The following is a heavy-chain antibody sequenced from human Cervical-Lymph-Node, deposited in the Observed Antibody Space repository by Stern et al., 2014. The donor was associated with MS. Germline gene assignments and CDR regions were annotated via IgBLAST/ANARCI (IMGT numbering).Heavy chain of an antibody. CDR1: GGSISISPFY. Sequence: QVQLQESGPGLVKPSETLSLTCTVSGGSISISPFYWGWVRQPPGKGLEWIGNIHYSGNTYYSPSLKSRVTISVDTSKNQISLKLSSVTAADTAVYYCARVFVTTTPQYFFYGLDVWGQGTTVSVSS. CDR3: ARVFVTTTPQYFFYGLDV. V-gene: IGHV4-39*01. D-gene: IGHD2/OR15-2a*01. J-gene: IGHJ6*02. CDR2: IHYSGNT.